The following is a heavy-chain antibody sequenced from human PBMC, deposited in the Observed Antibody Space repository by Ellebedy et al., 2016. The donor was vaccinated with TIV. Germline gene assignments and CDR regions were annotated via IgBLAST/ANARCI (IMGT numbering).Heavy chain of an antibody. D-gene: IGHD3-3*01. CDR2: ISYDGSDK. Sequence: GESLKISCAVSGFTITTYGMHWVRQAPGKGLEWVVHISYDGSDKYYADSVKGRFTISRDKSKNTLYLQMNSLRAEDTAVYYCAKDTADLWSDYCYYYGMDVWGQGTTVTVSS. CDR1: GFTITTYG. J-gene: IGHJ6*02. CDR3: AKDTADLWSDYCYYYGMDV. V-gene: IGHV3-30*18.